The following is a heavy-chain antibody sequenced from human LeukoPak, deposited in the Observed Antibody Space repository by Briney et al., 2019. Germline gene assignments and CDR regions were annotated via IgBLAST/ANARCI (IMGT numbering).Heavy chain of an antibody. CDR3: ARKAVTGFKFDY. V-gene: IGHV1-2*02. J-gene: IGHJ4*02. Sequence: ASVKVSCKASGYTFTGYYMHWVRQAPGQGLEWMGWINPNSGGTNYAQKFQGRVTMTRDTSISTAYMELSRLRSEDTAVYYCARKAVTGFKFDYWGQGTLVTVSS. CDR1: GYTFTGYY. CDR2: INPNSGGT. D-gene: IGHD4-17*01.